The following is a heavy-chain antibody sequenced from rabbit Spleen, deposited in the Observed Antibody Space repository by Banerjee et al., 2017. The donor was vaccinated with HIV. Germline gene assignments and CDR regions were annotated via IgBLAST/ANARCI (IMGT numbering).Heavy chain of an antibody. CDR1: GLDFSSKYW. CDR2: IDVVKRGTT. Sequence: QSLEESGGDLVKPGASLTLTCKASGLDFSSKYWICWVRQTPGKGLEWIACIDVVKRGTTYYASWARGRFTISKASSTTVTLQMTSLTAADTATYFCAKRSVQINDFSLWGPGTLVTVS. D-gene: IGHD2-1*01. J-gene: IGHJ4*01. V-gene: IGHV1S40*01. CDR3: AKRSVQINDFSL.